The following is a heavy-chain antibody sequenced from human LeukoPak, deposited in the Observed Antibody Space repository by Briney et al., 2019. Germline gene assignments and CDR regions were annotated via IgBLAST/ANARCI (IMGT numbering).Heavy chain of an antibody. Sequence: GGSLRLSCAASGFTFSSYAMHWVRQAPGKGLEWVAVISYDGSNKYYADSVKGRFTISRDNSKNTLYLQMNSLRAEDTAIYYCARDNSGWSRDYWGQGTLVTVSS. CDR2: ISYDGSNK. J-gene: IGHJ4*02. V-gene: IGHV3-30-3*01. D-gene: IGHD6-19*01. CDR1: GFTFSSYA. CDR3: ARDNSGWSRDY.